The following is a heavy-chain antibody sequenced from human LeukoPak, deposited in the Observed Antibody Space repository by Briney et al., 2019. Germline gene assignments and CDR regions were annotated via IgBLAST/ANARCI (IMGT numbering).Heavy chain of an antibody. D-gene: IGHD6-19*01. CDR2: VSAGGDNT. CDR3: AKKRTPVAGTNYFDY. J-gene: IGHJ4*02. V-gene: IGHV3-23*01. Sequence: GGSLRLSCAASGFTFSSYWMSWVRQAPGKRLEWVSAVSAGGDNTYYAESVKGRFTISRDNSKNTVYLQMTSVTAEDTARYYCAKKRTPVAGTNYFDYWGQGILVTVSS. CDR1: GFTFSSYW.